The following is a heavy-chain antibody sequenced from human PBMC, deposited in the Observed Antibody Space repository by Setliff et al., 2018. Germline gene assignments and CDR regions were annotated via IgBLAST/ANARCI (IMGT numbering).Heavy chain of an antibody. J-gene: IGHJ4*02. CDR3: ARESRYYYDNLGTLDY. CDR1: GYSISSGYI. D-gene: IGHD3-22*01. Sequence: SETLSLTCTVSGYSISSGYIWGWIRQPPGKGLEWIGEIIHSGSTNYNPSLKSRVTISVDTSKNQFSLKLSSVTAADTAVYYCARESRYYYDNLGTLDYWGQGTLVTVSS. V-gene: IGHV4-38-2*02. CDR2: IIHSGST.